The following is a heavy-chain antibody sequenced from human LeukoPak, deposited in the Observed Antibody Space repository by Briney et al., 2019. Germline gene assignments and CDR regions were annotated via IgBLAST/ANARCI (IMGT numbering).Heavy chain of an antibody. Sequence: GGSLRLSCAASGFTFSNYAMMWVRQAPGKGLEWVSGISGSGDNTKYADSVKGRFAISRDNSKNTLYLQLNSLKVEDTAVYYCGSLRLLWGQGTLVTVSS. J-gene: IGHJ4*02. CDR3: GSLRLL. D-gene: IGHD3-16*01. CDR1: GFTFSNYA. V-gene: IGHV3-23*01. CDR2: ISGSGDNT.